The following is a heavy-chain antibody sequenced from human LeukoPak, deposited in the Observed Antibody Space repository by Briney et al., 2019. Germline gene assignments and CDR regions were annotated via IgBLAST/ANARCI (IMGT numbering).Heavy chain of an antibody. V-gene: IGHV4-38-2*02. Sequence: PSETLSLTCSVSGYSIGSGYFWAWLRLPPGLGPQWIGSIYYSGTTHYSPSLRSRLTLSVDTRKNQFSLRLTSVTAADTARYYCARALIGYHTFFEPGGQGPLVTVS. CDR3: ARALIGYHTFFEP. J-gene: IGHJ4*02. D-gene: IGHD6-25*01. CDR1: GYSIGSGYF. CDR2: IYYSGTT.